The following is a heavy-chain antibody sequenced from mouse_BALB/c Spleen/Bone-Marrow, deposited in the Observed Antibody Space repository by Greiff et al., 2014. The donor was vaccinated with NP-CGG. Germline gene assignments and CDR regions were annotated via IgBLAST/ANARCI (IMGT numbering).Heavy chain of an antibody. J-gene: IGHJ2*01. V-gene: IGHV14-3*02. CDR3: ASYVYGYYFDY. CDR2: IDPANGNT. D-gene: IGHD2-2*01. Sequence: EVHVKQSGAELVKSGASVKLSCTASGFNIKDTYMHWVKQRPEQGLEWIGRIDPANGNTKYDPKFQGKATITVDTSSNTAYLQLSSLTSEDTAVYYCASYVYGYYFDYWGQGTTLTVSS. CDR1: GFNIKDTY.